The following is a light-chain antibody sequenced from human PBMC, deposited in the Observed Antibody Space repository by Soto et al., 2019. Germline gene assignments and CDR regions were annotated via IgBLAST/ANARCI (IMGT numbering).Light chain of an antibody. J-gene: IGKJ5*01. V-gene: IGKV3-20*01. CDR1: QGVSNSY. Sequence: ETVLTQSPATLSLSVGDRATLSCRASQGVSNSYLAWYQQKPGQAPRLLIYGASKKATGVPARFSGSGSATDFTLTISRLEPEDFAVYYCQQYGNSPSTFGQGTRLEIK. CDR2: GAS. CDR3: QQYGNSPST.